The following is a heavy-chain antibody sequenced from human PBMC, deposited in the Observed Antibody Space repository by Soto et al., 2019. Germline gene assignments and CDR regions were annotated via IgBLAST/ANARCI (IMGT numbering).Heavy chain of an antibody. CDR3: ACGGDGYSSSWYFFDY. D-gene: IGHD6-13*01. CDR2: MNPNSGNT. J-gene: IGHJ4*02. CDR1: GYTFTSYE. V-gene: IGHV1-8*01. Sequence: QVQLVQSGAEVKKPGASVKVSCKASGYTFTSYEINWVRQATGQGLEWMGWMNPNSGNTGYAQKFQGRVTMTRNTSISTAYMELSSLRSEDTAVYYCACGGDGYSSSWYFFDYWGQGTLVTVSS.